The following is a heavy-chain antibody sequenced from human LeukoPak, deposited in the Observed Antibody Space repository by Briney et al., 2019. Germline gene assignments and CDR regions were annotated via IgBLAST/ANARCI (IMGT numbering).Heavy chain of an antibody. Sequence: PGGSLRLSCAGSGFAFGSYWMHWVRQAPGKGLMWVSRIKFDGSVTTYADSVKGRFTISRDNAKNTLLLQMNSLRVEDTAIYYCARVGAVAGSLDYWGQGTPVTVSS. V-gene: IGHV3-74*01. CDR3: ARVGAVAGSLDY. CDR2: IKFDGSVT. CDR1: GFAFGSYW. J-gene: IGHJ4*02. D-gene: IGHD6-19*01.